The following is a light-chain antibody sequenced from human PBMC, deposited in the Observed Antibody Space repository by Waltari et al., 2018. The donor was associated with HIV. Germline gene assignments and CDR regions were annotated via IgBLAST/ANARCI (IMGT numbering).Light chain of an antibody. V-gene: IGKV2-28*01. CDR1: PSLLHKNGKKY. CDR2: MSS. Sequence: DVLLTQSPVSLAVTPGESASLSFTSSPSLLHKNGKKYLDWYVKKPGQNPQLLMYMSSNLAAGVPVRFSGSGSGTEFTLKISRVEAEDVGLYYCMQALHTPFMFGHGTRLEI. J-gene: IGKJ5*01. CDR3: MQALHTPFM.